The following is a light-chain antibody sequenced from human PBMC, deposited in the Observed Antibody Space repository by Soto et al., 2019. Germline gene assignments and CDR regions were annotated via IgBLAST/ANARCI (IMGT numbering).Light chain of an antibody. CDR2: GAS. V-gene: IGKV3-20*01. CDR3: QQYVSSPCT. CDR1: QSVSSSY. J-gene: IGKJ1*01. Sequence: IVLTQSPGTLSFSPGERATLSCRASQSVSSSYLAWYQQKPGQAPRLLIYGASSRATGIPDRFTGSGSGTHLTLIFSRLEPEAFAVYYCQQYVSSPCTCRQGAKVEIK.